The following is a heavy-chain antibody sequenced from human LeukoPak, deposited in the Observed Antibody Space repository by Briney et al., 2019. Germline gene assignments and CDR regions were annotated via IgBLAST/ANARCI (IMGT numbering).Heavy chain of an antibody. D-gene: IGHD3-16*01. CDR2: IYPGDSDT. J-gene: IGHJ4*02. Sequence: GESLKISCKSSGYSFTNFWIGWVRQMPGKGQEWMGIIYPGDSDTRYSPSFQGQVTISADKSISTAYLQWSSLKASDTAMYDCARHGALDYWGQGTLVTVSS. V-gene: IGHV5-51*01. CDR1: GYSFTNFW. CDR3: ARHGALDY.